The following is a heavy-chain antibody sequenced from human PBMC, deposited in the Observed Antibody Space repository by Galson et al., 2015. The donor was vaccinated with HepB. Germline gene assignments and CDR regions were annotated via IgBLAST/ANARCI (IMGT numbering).Heavy chain of an antibody. CDR2: IKQDGSEK. CDR3: ARDEVVTTITAFDY. Sequence: SLRLSCAASGFTFSSYWMSWARQAPGKGLEWVANIKQDGSEKNYVDSVEGRFTISRDNAKNSLYMQMNSLRVGGTAVYYCARDEVVTTITAFDYWGQGTLVTVSS. V-gene: IGHV3-7*01. D-gene: IGHD5-12*01. CDR1: GFTFSSYW. J-gene: IGHJ4*02.